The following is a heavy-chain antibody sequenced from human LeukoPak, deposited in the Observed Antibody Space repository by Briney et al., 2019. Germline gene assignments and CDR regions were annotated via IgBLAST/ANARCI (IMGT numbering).Heavy chain of an antibody. CDR3: AKDSQYYDLWSGYYTVRYFDY. CDR1: GFTISSYG. Sequence: GGSLRLSCAGSGFTISSYGMHWVRQAPGKGLEWVAVIWYDGSNKYYADSVKGRFTISRDNSKNTLYLQMNSLRAEDTAVYYCAKDSQYYDLWSGYYTVRYFDYWGQGTLVTVSS. J-gene: IGHJ4*02. V-gene: IGHV3-33*06. CDR2: IWYDGSNK. D-gene: IGHD3-3*01.